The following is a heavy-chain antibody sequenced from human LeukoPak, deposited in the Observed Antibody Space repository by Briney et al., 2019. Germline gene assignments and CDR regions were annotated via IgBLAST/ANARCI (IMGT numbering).Heavy chain of an antibody. CDR1: GFTFSSYA. D-gene: IGHD2-21*01. CDR3: AKLPTYCGGDCSLPRFDY. J-gene: IGHJ4*02. Sequence: PGGSLRLSCAASGFTFSSYAMSWVRQAPGKGLEWVSAISGSGGSTYYADSVKGRFTISRDNSKNTLYLQMNSLRAEDTAVYYCAKLPTYCGGDCSLPRFDYWGQGTLVTVSS. CDR2: ISGSGGST. V-gene: IGHV3-23*01.